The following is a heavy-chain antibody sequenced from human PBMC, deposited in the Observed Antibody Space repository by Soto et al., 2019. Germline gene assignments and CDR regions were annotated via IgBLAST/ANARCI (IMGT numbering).Heavy chain of an antibody. CDR3: ARDIDMDIVVEVAATAPGY. D-gene: IGHD2-15*01. Sequence: ASVKVSCKASGYTFTGYYMHWVRQAPGQGLEWMGWINPNSGGTNYAQKLQGRVTMTRDPSISTAYMELSRLRSDDTAAYYCARDIDMDIVVEVAATAPGYWGQGTLVTVSS. V-gene: IGHV1-2*02. CDR2: INPNSGGT. CDR1: GYTFTGYY. J-gene: IGHJ4*02.